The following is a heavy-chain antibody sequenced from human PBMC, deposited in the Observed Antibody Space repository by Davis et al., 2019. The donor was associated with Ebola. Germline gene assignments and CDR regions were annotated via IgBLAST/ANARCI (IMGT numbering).Heavy chain of an antibody. CDR1: GGSVSSGSYY. Sequence: MPSEILSLTCTVSGGSVSSGSYYWSWIRQPPGKGLEWIGEINHSGSTNYNPSLKSRVTISVDTSKNQFSLKLSSVTAADTAVYYCARGGAVAGPWGQGTLVTVSS. V-gene: IGHV4-39*07. CDR3: ARGGAVAGP. CDR2: INHSGST. J-gene: IGHJ5*02. D-gene: IGHD6-19*01.